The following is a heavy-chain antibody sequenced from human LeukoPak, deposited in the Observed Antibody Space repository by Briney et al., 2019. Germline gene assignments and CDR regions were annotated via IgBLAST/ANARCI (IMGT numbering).Heavy chain of an antibody. CDR3: ARGVARSSKFHFSYYFDY. Sequence: SETLSLTCTVSGGSISSSSYYWGWIRQPPGKGLEWIGSIYHSGSIYYDPSLKSRVTISVDTSKNQFSLKLSSVTAADTAVYYCARGVARSSKFHFSYYFDYWGQGTLVTVSS. J-gene: IGHJ4*02. D-gene: IGHD6-6*01. V-gene: IGHV4-39*07. CDR1: GGSISSSSYY. CDR2: IYHSGSI.